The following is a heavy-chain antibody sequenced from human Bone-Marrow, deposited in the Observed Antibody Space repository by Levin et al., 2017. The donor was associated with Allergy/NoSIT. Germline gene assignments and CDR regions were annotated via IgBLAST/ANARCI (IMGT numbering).Heavy chain of an antibody. V-gene: IGHV3-30*18. CDR2: ISYDGSDR. J-gene: IGHJ4*02. CDR3: AKDPFTDGYNLDY. D-gene: IGHD5-24*01. Sequence: SCAASGFSFSTQAMHWVRQVPGKGLEWVAFISYDGSDRFYADSVKGRFTISRDNSKNTLFLLMNSLRAEDTAVYYCAKDPFTDGYNLDYWGQGTLVTVSS. CDR1: GFSFSTQA.